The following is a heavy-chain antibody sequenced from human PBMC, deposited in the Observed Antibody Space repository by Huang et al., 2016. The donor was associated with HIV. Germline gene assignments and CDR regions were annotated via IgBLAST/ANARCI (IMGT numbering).Heavy chain of an antibody. Sequence: EVQLLESGGGLVQPGGSLRLSCAASGFTFSSYAMSWVRQAPGKGLEWVSAISGSGGSTCYADSVKGWLTISRDNSKNTVDLQMNSLRAEDAAVYYCAKDPTTVIVVYFDYWGQGTLVTVSS. J-gene: IGHJ4*02. CDR2: ISGSGGST. V-gene: IGHV3-23*01. CDR3: AKDPTTVIVVYFDY. D-gene: IGHD4-17*01. CDR1: GFTFSSYA.